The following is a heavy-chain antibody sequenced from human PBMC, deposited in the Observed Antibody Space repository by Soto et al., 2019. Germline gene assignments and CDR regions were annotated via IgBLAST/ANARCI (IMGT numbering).Heavy chain of an antibody. Sequence: QVQLQESGPGLVKPSQTLSLTCTVSGDSISVGYYWSWIPQHQGKGLEWIGYVSPSGTTYYNPSLKSRVYSSTDTSKNQFSLEVSSVTAAATAVYYCARDRGSYGMDVWGQGTTVTVSS. V-gene: IGHV4-31*03. CDR2: VSPSGTT. CDR1: GDSISVGYY. J-gene: IGHJ6*02. CDR3: ARDRGSYGMDV.